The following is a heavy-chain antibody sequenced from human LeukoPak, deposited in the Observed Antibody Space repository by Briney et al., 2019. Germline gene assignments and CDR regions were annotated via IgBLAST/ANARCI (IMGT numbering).Heavy chain of an antibody. CDR1: GFTFSSYE. J-gene: IGHJ4*02. CDR2: ISSSSSYI. D-gene: IGHD2-15*01. V-gene: IGHV3-21*05. CDR3: ASNGGDNTNPSKDY. Sequence: GGSLRLSCAASGFTFSSYEMNWVRQAPGKGLEWVSYISSSSSYIYYADSVKGRFTISRDNAKNSLYLQMNSLRAEDTAVYYCASNGGDNTNPSKDYWGQGTLVTVSS.